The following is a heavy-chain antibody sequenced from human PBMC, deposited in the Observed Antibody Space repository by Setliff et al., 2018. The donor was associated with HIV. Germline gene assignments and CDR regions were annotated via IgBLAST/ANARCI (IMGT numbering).Heavy chain of an antibody. D-gene: IGHD4-17*01. V-gene: IGHV4-39*07. Sequence: SETLSLTCTVSGGSISSSTYYWNWIRQPPGKGPEWIGNIYYSGSTSYNPSLKSRVTISVDRSKNQFSLKLRPVTAADTAVYYCAALTTGYYFDYWGQGTLVTVSS. CDR2: IYYSGST. CDR3: AALTTGYYFDY. CDR1: GGSISSSTYY. J-gene: IGHJ4*02.